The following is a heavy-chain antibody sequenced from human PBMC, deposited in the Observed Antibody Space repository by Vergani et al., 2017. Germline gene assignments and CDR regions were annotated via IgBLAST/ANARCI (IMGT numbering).Heavy chain of an antibody. CDR3: ARSGESGVAPDY. D-gene: IGHD3-3*01. J-gene: IGHJ4*02. CDR1: GYTFTGYY. CDR2: INPNSGGT. Sequence: QVQLVQSGAEVKKPGASVKVSCKASGYTFTGYYMHWVRQAPGQGLEWMGWINPNSGGTNYAQNFQGRVTMTRDTSISTAFMELSRLRSDDTAVYFCARSGESGVAPDYWGQGTLVTVSS. V-gene: IGHV1-2*02.